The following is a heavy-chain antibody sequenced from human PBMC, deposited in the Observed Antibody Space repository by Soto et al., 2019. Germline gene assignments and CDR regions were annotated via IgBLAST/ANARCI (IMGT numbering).Heavy chain of an antibody. D-gene: IGHD3-3*01. CDR2: ISYDGTNK. Sequence: GVSRRLSCAASGFTLSDYSVHSVRQAPGKGLEWVSLISYDGTNKYYADSVKGRFTISRDNSKNTLYLQMNSLRAEDTAMYYCPRRPRFLAGDFPTFYYYFMDVWGQGTTVTVSS. CDR3: PRRPRFLAGDFPTFYYYFMDV. CDR1: GFTLSDYS. J-gene: IGHJ6*02. V-gene: IGHV3-30-3*01.